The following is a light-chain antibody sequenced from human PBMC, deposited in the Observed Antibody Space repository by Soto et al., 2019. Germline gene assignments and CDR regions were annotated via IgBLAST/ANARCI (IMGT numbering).Light chain of an antibody. CDR3: QHYNSYSEA. J-gene: IGKJ1*01. Sequence: DIVMTQSPLSLPVTPGEPPSISCRSSQSLLHSDGKNYLEWYVQKXGQSPRXLIYLGSSRSSGVPDRFSASGSGTEFTLTISGLQPDDFATYYCQHYNSYSEAFGQGTKVDIK. V-gene: IGKV2-28*01. CDR2: LGS. CDR1: QSLLHSDGKNY.